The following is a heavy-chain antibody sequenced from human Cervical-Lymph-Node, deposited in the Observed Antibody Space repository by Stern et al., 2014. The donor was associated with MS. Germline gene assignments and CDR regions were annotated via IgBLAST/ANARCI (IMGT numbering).Heavy chain of an antibody. Sequence: VQLVESGGGLVKPGGSLRLSCAASGFTFSSYSMNWVRQAPGQGLEWVSSIGTSSTYIYYADSVKGRFTISRDNAKNSLYLQMNSLRAEDTAVYYCARVPVDYWGQGILVTVSS. CDR1: GFTFSSYS. V-gene: IGHV3-21*01. CDR2: IGTSSTYI. J-gene: IGHJ4*02. CDR3: ARVPVDY.